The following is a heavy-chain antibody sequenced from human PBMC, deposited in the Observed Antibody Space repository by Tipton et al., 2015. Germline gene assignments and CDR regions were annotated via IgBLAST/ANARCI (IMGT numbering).Heavy chain of an antibody. Sequence: QSGAEVKKPGSSVKVSCKASGGTFSNYAFSWVRQAPGQGLEWMGAIIPVLGTGNYAQRFQGRVTISADASTSTVFMEMSRLRPEDTAVYYCATDYDWGQGTLVTVSS. V-gene: IGHV1-69*01. CDR2: IIPVLGTG. D-gene: IGHD3-16*01. J-gene: IGHJ4*02. CDR3: ATDYD. CDR1: GGTFSNYA.